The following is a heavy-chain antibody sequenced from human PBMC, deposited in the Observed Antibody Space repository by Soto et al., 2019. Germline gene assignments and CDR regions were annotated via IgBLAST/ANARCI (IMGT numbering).Heavy chain of an antibody. CDR3: GREGQQLAQEKYYQFNGMDV. V-gene: IGHV1-18*01. CDR2: ISGDNINS. Sequence: ASVKVSCKASGFTFSDYGLSWVRQAPGQPLEWMVWISGDNINSKYSQKFQGRLTMTTDTSTATASMELRSLTSDDTAVYYCGREGQQLAQEKYYQFNGMDVWGQGTTVTVSS. CDR1: GFTFSDYG. J-gene: IGHJ6*02. D-gene: IGHD6-13*01.